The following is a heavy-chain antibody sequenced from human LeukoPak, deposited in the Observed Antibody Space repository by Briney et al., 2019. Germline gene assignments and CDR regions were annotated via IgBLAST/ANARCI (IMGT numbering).Heavy chain of an antibody. J-gene: IGHJ6*02. Sequence: ASVKVSCKASGYTFTSHAMHWVRQAPGQRLEWMGWINAGNGNTKYSQKFQGRVTITRDTSASTAYMELSSLRSEDTAVYYCARDGGRDCSNGLCYRDYYYGMDVWGQGTTVTVSS. V-gene: IGHV1-3*01. CDR2: INAGNGNT. CDR1: GYTFTSHA. CDR3: ARDGGRDCSNGLCYRDYYYGMDV. D-gene: IGHD2-8*01.